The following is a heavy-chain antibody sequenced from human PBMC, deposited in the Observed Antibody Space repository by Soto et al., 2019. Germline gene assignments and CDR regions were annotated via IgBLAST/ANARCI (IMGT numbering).Heavy chain of an antibody. Sequence: EVQLLESGGGLVQPGGSLRLAFAASGFTFSSYAMSWVRQAPGKGLEWVSAISGSGGSTYYADSVKGRFTISRDNSKNTLYLQMNSLRAEDTAVYYCAKGIYYDSSGYYSPYFDYWGQGTLVTVSS. CDR1: GFTFSSYA. J-gene: IGHJ4*02. D-gene: IGHD3-22*01. CDR3: AKGIYYDSSGYYSPYFDY. CDR2: ISGSGGST. V-gene: IGHV3-23*01.